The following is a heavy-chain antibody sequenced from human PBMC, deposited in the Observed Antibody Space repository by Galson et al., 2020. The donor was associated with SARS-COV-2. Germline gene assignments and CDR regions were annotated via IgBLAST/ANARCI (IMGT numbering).Heavy chain of an antibody. J-gene: IGHJ4*02. Sequence: TGGSLRLSCAASGFTFSSYAMHWVRQAPGKGLEWVAVISYDGSNKYYADSVKGRFTISRENSKNTLSLQMNSLRAEDTAVYYCAGLITMVRGVINYGGQGTLVTVSS. CDR1: GFTFSSYA. CDR2: ISYDGSNK. D-gene: IGHD3-10*01. CDR3: AGLITMVRGVINY. V-gene: IGHV3-30-3*01.